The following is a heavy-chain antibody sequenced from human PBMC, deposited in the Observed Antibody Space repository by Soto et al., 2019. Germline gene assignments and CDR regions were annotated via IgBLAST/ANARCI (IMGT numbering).Heavy chain of an antibody. CDR1: GFTFSSYG. D-gene: IGHD3-22*01. CDR2: ISYDGSNK. CDR3: AKDLFYYDSSGYYYVRYFDY. Sequence: GGSLRLSCAASGFTFSSYGMHWVRQAPGKGLEWVAVISYDGSNKYYADSVKGRFTISRDNSKNTLYLQMNSLRAEDTAVYYCAKDLFYYDSSGYYYVRYFDYWGQGTLVTVSS. J-gene: IGHJ4*02. V-gene: IGHV3-30*18.